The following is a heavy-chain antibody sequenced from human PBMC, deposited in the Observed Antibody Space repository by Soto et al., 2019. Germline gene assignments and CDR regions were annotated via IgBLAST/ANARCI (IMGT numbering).Heavy chain of an antibody. D-gene: IGHD4-17*01. CDR1: GGTFSSYA. CDR2: IIPIFGTA. V-gene: IGHV1-69*01. J-gene: IGHJ6*02. Sequence: QVQLVQSGAEVKKPGSSVKVSCKASGGTFSSYAISWVRQAPGQGLEWMGGIIPIFGTANDAQKFQGRVTINADESTSTDYMELSSLRSEDTAVYYCARPGSTVTTFYYGMDVGGQGTTVTVSS. CDR3: ARPGSTVTTFYYGMDV.